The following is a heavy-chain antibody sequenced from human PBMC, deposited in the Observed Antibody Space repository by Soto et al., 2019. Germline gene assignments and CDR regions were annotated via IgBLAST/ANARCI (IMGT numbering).Heavy chain of an antibody. CDR3: ATIRGGWKDGTGYYYYMDV. D-gene: IGHD1-1*01. J-gene: IGHJ6*03. Sequence: QDQLVQSGAEVKKPGASVKVSCKVSGYSLTELSIHWVRQAPGEGLEWMGGFHPADAETIYAQKFQGRVTMTEDTSTDTAYMELSSLRSEDTAVYYCATIRGGWKDGTGYYYYMDVWGQGTTVTVSS. V-gene: IGHV1-24*01. CDR2: FHPADAET. CDR1: GYSLTELS.